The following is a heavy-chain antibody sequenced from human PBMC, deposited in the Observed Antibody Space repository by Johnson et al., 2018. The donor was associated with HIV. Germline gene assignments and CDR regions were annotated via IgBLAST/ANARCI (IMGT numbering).Heavy chain of an antibody. CDR3: TTYTTMVTMYVEIKGGAFDI. CDR1: GFTFSGSG. J-gene: IGHJ3*02. D-gene: IGHD5-18*01. V-gene: IGHV3-15*01. CDR2: IRSKTDGGTT. Sequence: VQLVESGGGLVQPGGSLKLSCAASGFTFSGSGMHWVRQASGKGLEWVGRIRSKTDGGTTDYAAPVKGRFTISRDDSKNTLYLQVNSLKTEDTAVYYCTTYTTMVTMYVEIKGGAFDIWGQGTMVTVSS.